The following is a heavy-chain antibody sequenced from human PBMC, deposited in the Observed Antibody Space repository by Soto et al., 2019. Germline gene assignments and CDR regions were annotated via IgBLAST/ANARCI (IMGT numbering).Heavy chain of an antibody. CDR3: ARLLAHYCSGGSCYRYYYYGMDV. CDR1: GYSFTSYW. J-gene: IGHJ6*02. D-gene: IGHD2-15*01. Sequence: GESLKISCKGSGYSFTSYWISWVRQMPGKGLEWMGRIDPSDSYTNYSPSLQGHVTISADKSISTAYLQWSSLKASDTAMYYCARLLAHYCSGGSCYRYYYYGMDVWGQGTTVTVSS. V-gene: IGHV5-10-1*01. CDR2: IDPSDSYT.